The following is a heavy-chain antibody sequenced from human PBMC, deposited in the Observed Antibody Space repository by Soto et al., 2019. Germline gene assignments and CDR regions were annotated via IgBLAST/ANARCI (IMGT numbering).Heavy chain of an antibody. CDR3: VHNTMRYCSGGSCYGY. V-gene: IGHV2-5*02. CDR1: GFSLSSGVS. CDR2: IYWDDDK. Sequence: QITLRETGPTLVKPTQTLTLTCTFSGFSLSSGVSVGWIRQPPGKALEWLALIYWDDDKRYSPSLKDRLTITKDTSTNQVVLTLTNVDPLDTATYFCVHNTMRYCSGGSCYGYWGQGTLVTVSS. J-gene: IGHJ4*02. D-gene: IGHD2-15*01.